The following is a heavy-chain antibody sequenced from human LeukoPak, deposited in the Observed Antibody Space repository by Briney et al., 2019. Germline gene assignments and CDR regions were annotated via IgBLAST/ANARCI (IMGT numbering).Heavy chain of an antibody. CDR2: IYSSGST. V-gene: IGHV4-39*01. D-gene: IGHD1-26*01. CDR1: GASVSGSPYY. Sequence: PSETLSLTCTVSGASVSGSPYYWGWIRQPPGKGLEWIGSIYSSGSTYYNASLQSRVTISIETSRNQISLRLNSVTAADTAIYYCAKSGGYGLIDYWGQGTLVTVSS. CDR3: AKSGGYGLIDY. J-gene: IGHJ4*02.